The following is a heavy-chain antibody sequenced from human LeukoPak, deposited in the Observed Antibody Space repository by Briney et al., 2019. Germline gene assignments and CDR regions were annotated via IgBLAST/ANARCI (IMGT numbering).Heavy chain of an antibody. CDR2: IYHSGST. CDR3: AIAYGSGSYYNGYAFDI. Sequence: SQTLSLTCAVSGGSISSSNCWSSVRQPPKKRLERIEEIYHSGSTNYNPSLKSRVTISVDKSKNQFSLKLSSVTAADTAVYYCAIAYGSGSYYNGYAFDIWGQGTMVTVSS. J-gene: IGHJ3*02. V-gene: IGHV4-4*02. CDR1: GGSISSSNC. D-gene: IGHD3-10*01.